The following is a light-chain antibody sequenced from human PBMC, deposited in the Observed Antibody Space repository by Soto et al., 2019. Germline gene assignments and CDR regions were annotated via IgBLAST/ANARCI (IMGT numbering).Light chain of an antibody. Sequence: FALAQPTSVSGSPGQSITISCTGTSSDVGAFNSVSWYQHHPGKAPKLMLYDLSIRPSGISNRFSGSKSGNTASLTISGLQAEDEADYYCNSFATTSTFVFGTGTKVTVL. CDR2: DLS. J-gene: IGLJ1*01. CDR3: NSFATTSTFV. V-gene: IGLV2-14*03. CDR1: SSDVGAFNS.